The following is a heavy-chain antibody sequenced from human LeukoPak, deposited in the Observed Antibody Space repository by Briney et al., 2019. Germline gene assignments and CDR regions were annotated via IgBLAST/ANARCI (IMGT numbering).Heavy chain of an antibody. CDR3: CATKPDSDF. V-gene: IGHV3-74*03. J-gene: IGHJ1*01. CDR2: INSDGSST. CDR1: GFTFSDYW. Sequence: AVSLTFSCSASGFTFSDYWMLWVRQGQGKGLVWFSRINSDGSSTTYADHVRGRFTISRDYAKNTLYLQMNNLRADDSAVYYCCATKPDSDFWGQGTMVTVSS. D-gene: IGHD1-14*01.